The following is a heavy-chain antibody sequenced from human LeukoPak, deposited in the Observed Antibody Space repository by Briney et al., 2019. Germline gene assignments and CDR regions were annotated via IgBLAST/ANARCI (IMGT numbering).Heavy chain of an antibody. CDR2: IKSKTDGGTT. Sequence: PGGSLRLSCEASGFTFSDYILDWVRQAPGKGLEWVGRIKSKTDGGTTDYAAPVKGRFTISRDDSKNTLYLQMNSLKTEDTAVYYCTTGSHGIVGAKPRRLDYYYYYGMDVWGQGTTVTVSS. CDR1: GFTFSDYI. CDR3: TTGSHGIVGAKPRRLDYYYYYGMDV. J-gene: IGHJ6*02. D-gene: IGHD1-26*01. V-gene: IGHV3-15*01.